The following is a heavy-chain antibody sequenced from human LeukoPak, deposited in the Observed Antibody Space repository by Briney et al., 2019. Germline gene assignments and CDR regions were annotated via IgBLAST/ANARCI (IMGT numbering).Heavy chain of an antibody. CDR3: ARGLEYYGSGSYAASDY. J-gene: IGHJ4*02. CDR1: GDSISSYS. D-gene: IGHD3-10*01. CDR2: IFYTGYT. V-gene: IGHV4-59*01. Sequence: SETLSLTCTVSGDSISSYSWSWIRQPPGKGLEWIGYIFYTGYTNYNPSLKSRVTMSIDTSKNQFSLKLNSVTAADTAVYYCARGLEYYGSGSYAASDYWGQGTLVTVSS.